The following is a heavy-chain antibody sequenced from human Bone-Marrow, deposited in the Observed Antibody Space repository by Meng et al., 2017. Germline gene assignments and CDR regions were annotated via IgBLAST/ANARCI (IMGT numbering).Heavy chain of an antibody. CDR2: IRSKANSYAT. CDR1: GFTFSSYA. CDR3: TRTYYYDSSGYYSFDY. Sequence: GGSLRLSCAASGFTFSSYAMHWVRQASGKGLEWVGRIRSKANSYATAYAASVKGRFTISRDDSKNTAYLQMNSLKTEDTAVYYCTRTYYYDSSGYYSFDYWGQGTLVTVSS. D-gene: IGHD3-22*01. J-gene: IGHJ4*02. V-gene: IGHV3-73*01.